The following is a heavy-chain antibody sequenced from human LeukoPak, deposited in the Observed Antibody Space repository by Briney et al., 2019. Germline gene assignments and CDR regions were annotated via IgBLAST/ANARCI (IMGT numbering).Heavy chain of an antibody. D-gene: IGHD5-18*01. V-gene: IGHV3-48*03. CDR1: GFSFSDYE. CDR2: ISSSGSTI. Sequence: PGGSLRLSCAASGFSFSDYEMNWVRQAPGKGLEWVSYISSSGSTIYYADSVKGRFTISRDDAENSLCLQMNSLRVEDTAVYYCGKVALDTSMIHYWGQGTLVTVSS. CDR3: GKVALDTSMIHY. J-gene: IGHJ4*02.